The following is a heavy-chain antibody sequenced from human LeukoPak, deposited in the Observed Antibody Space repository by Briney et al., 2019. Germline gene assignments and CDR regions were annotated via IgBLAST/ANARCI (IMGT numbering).Heavy chain of an antibody. Sequence: SVKVSCKASVGTFSSYAISWVRQAPGQGLEWMGRIIPILGIANYAQKFQGRVTITADKSTSTAYMELSSLRSEDTAVYYCARDRGNRVVAATRPYYYYGMDVWGQGTTVTVSS. CDR3: ARDRGNRVVAATRPYYYYGMDV. V-gene: IGHV1-69*04. J-gene: IGHJ6*02. CDR1: VGTFSSYA. CDR2: IIPILGIA. D-gene: IGHD2-15*01.